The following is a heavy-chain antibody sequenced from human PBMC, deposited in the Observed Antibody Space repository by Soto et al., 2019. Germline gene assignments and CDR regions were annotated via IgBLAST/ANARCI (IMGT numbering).Heavy chain of an antibody. V-gene: IGHV1-18*01. CDR3: ARAYYYDSAGSDFDY. D-gene: IGHD3-22*01. CDR2: IDTYSGNT. J-gene: IGHJ4*02. CDR1: GYTFTTYG. Sequence: GASGKVCCKASGYTFTTYGVCWVRQAPGQGLEWMGWIDTYSGNTNYAQKFQGRVTMTTDPSTSAVYMELSTLRSDDTALYYCARAYYYDSAGSDFDYWGQGTLVTGSS.